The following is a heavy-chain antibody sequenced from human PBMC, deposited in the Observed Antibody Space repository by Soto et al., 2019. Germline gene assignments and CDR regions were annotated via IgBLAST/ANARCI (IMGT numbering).Heavy chain of an antibody. Sequence: GQSLKISCKGSGYSFTSYWIGWVRQMPGKGLEWMGIIYPGDSDTRYSPSFQGQVTISADKSINTAYLQWSSLKTSDTAIYYCARNDYNGNSIDYWGHGTLVTVSS. D-gene: IGHD4-4*01. J-gene: IGHJ4*01. CDR3: ARNDYNGNSIDY. CDR1: GYSFTSYW. V-gene: IGHV5-51*01. CDR2: IYPGDSDT.